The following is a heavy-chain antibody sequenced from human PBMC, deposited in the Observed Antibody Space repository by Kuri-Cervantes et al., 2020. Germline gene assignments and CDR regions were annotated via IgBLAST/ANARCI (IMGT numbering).Heavy chain of an antibody. CDR1: GYTFTSYG. Sequence: ASVKVSCKASGYTFTSYGISWVRQAPGQGLEWMGWISAYNGNTNYAQKLQGRVTMTTDTSTSTAYMELRCLRSEDTAVYYCARSVAAAFRLTNGMDVWGQGTTVTVSS. J-gene: IGHJ6*02. CDR2: ISAYNGNT. V-gene: IGHV1-18*01. CDR3: ARSVAAAFRLTNGMDV. D-gene: IGHD6-13*01.